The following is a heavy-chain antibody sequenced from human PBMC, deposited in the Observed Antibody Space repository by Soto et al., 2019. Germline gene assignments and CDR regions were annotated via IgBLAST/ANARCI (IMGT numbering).Heavy chain of an antibody. D-gene: IGHD1-7*01. V-gene: IGHV3-21*01. CDR2: IGSDSTYI. CDR1: GFTFSAYS. J-gene: IGHJ4*02. Sequence: PGGSLRLSCAASGFTFSAYSLNWVRQAPGKGLEWVSSIGSDSTYIYYADSVKGRFTISRDNAKDSLYLQMNSLRAEDTAVYYCTRKLSGTNPLDYWGQGTLVTVSS. CDR3: TRKLSGTNPLDY.